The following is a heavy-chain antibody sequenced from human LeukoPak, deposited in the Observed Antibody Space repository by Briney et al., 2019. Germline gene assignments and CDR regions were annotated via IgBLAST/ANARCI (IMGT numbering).Heavy chain of an antibody. D-gene: IGHD3-10*01. CDR2: IYPSGST. CDR1: GGSISSYY. CDR3: ARDRYYYYGSGSYYLFDY. V-gene: IGHV4-4*07. Sequence: SETLSLTCTVPGGSISSYYWSWIRQPAGKGLEWIGRIYPSGSTNYNPSLKNGVTMSVDTSKNQFSLKLSSVTAADTAVYYCARDRYYYYGSGSYYLFDYWGQGTLVTVSS. J-gene: IGHJ4*02.